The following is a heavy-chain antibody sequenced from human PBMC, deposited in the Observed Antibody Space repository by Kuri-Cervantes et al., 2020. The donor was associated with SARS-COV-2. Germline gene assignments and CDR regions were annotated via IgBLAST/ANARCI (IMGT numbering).Heavy chain of an antibody. CDR3: ARGRGSSWGLNAFDI. D-gene: IGHD6-13*01. Sequence: SETLSLTCAVYGGSFSGYYWSWIRQPPGKGLEWIGEINHSGSTNYNPSLKSRVTISVDTSKNQFSLKLSSVTAADTAVYYCARGRGSSWGLNAFDIWGQGTMVTVSS. CDR2: INHSGST. J-gene: IGHJ3*02. CDR1: GGSFSGYY. V-gene: IGHV4-34*01.